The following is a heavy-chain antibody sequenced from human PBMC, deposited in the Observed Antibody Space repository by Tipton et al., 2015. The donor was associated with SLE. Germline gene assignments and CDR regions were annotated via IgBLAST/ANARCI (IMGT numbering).Heavy chain of an antibody. V-gene: IGHV4-59*11. D-gene: IGHD6-13*01. Sequence: TLSLTCTVSGGSISSRYWSWIRQPPGKGLEWIGYIYYSGSTNYNPSLKSRVTISVDTSKNQFSLKLSSVTAADTAVYYCAGGVAAGEAFDYWGQGTLVTVSS. CDR1: GGSISSRY. J-gene: IGHJ4*02. CDR3: AGGVAAGEAFDY. CDR2: IYYSGST.